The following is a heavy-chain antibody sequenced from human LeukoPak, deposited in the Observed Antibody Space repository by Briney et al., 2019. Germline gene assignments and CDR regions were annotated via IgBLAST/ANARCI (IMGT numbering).Heavy chain of an antibody. V-gene: IGHV4-31*03. CDR3: ARGIRWLQLSYFDY. Sequence: SETLSLTCPVSGGSISSGVYYWRWIRQHPGKGLEWIGYIYYSGRTYYNSSLKSRVTISVDTSKNQFSLKLSSVTAADTAVYYCARGIRWLQLSYFDYWGQGTLVTVSS. J-gene: IGHJ4*02. CDR1: GGSISSGVYY. CDR2: IYYSGRT. D-gene: IGHD5-24*01.